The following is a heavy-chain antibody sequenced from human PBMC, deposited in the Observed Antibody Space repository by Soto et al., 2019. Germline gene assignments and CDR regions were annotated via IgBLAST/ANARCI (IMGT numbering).Heavy chain of an antibody. Sequence: QLQLQESGSGLVKPSQTLSLTCAVSGGSISSGGYSWSWIRQPPGKGLEWIGYIYHSGSTYYNPSLKRRVTLSVDRSKNQFSLKLSSVTAADTAVYYCARGIEGGIAGTNWFDPWGQGTLVTVSS. CDR3: ARGIEGGIAGTNWFDP. CDR1: GGSISSGGYS. J-gene: IGHJ5*02. CDR2: IYHSGST. D-gene: IGHD1-20*01. V-gene: IGHV4-30-2*01.